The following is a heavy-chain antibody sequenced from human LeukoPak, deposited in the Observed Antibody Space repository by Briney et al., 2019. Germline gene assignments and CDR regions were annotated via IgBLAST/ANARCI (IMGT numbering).Heavy chain of an antibody. CDR2: IYYSGST. V-gene: IGHV4-30-4*01. Sequence: ETSETLSLTCTVSGGSISRGDYYWSWIRQPPGKGLEWIGYIYYSGSTYYNPSLKSRVTISVDTSKNQFSLKLSSVTAADTAVYYCARDLVAMDYGMDVWGQGTTVTVSS. CDR3: ARDLVAMDYGMDV. D-gene: IGHD2-15*01. J-gene: IGHJ6*02. CDR1: GGSISRGDYY.